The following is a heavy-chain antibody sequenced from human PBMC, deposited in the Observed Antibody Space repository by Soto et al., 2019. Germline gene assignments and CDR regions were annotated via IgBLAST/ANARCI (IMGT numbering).Heavy chain of an antibody. CDR2: IWYDGSNK. Sequence: QVQLVESGGGVVQPGEFLRLSCVASGFTFIDYGIHWVRQAPGKGLEWVALIWYDGSNKYYADSVKGRFTISRDNSKNTVYLEMNGLRPEDTAVYFCATAPPHSYIGWYVDCWGQGALVTVSS. D-gene: IGHD6-13*01. CDR3: ATAPPHSYIGWYVDC. J-gene: IGHJ1*01. V-gene: IGHV3-30*02. CDR1: GFTFIDYG.